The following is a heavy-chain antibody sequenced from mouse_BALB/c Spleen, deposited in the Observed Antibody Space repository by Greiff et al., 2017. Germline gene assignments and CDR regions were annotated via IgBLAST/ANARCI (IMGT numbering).Heavy chain of an antibody. CDR1: GYSITSGYY. CDR2: ISYDGSN. Sequence: DVQLVESGPGLVKPSQSLSLTCSVTGYSITSGYYWNWIRQFPGNKLEWMGYISYDGSNNYNPSLKNRISITRDTSKNQFFLKLNSVTTEDTATYYCARDYRYDYWGQGTTLTVSS. D-gene: IGHD2-14*01. CDR3: ARDYRYDY. J-gene: IGHJ2*01. V-gene: IGHV3-6*02.